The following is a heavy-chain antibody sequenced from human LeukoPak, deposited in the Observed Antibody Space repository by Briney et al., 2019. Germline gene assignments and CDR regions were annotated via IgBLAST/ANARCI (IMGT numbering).Heavy chain of an antibody. CDR3: ARGASGSSWFGGFDF. CDR2: SNSDGSST. V-gene: IGHV3-74*01. Sequence: GGSLRLSCVASGFTFSSYWMHWVRHAPGKGLVWVSRSNSDGSSTSYAESVKGRLFISRDNAKNTLYLQMNSLRAEDTAVYYCARGASGSSWFGGFDFWGQGTLVTVSS. J-gene: IGHJ4*02. CDR1: GFTFSSYW. D-gene: IGHD6-13*01.